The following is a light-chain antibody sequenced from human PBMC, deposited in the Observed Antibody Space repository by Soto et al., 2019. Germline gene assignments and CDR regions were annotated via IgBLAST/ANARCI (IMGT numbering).Light chain of an antibody. CDR1: SGDIGSYNR. J-gene: IGLJ3*02. Sequence: QSALTQPASVSGSPGQSITISCTGTSGDIGSYNRVSWYQQHPGKAPKLIIYEVTDRPSGVSNRFSGSKSGNTASLTISGLQAEDEAEYYCSSYTNNVVFGRGTKLTVL. V-gene: IGLV2-14*01. CDR3: SSYTNNVV. CDR2: EVT.